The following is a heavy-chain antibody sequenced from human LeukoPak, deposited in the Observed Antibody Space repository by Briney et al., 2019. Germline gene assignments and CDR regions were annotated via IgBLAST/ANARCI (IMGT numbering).Heavy chain of an antibody. Sequence: SETLSLTXSISGGSISSSYWSWIRQPAGKGPEWIGRISTSGTTNYSPSLKGRLTMSIDTSKKQFSLNLRSVTAADTAMYYCARDMGGGWFDPWGQGALVTVSS. CDR3: ARDMGGGWFDP. D-gene: IGHD1-26*01. CDR2: ISTSGTT. V-gene: IGHV4-4*07. J-gene: IGHJ5*02. CDR1: GGSISSSY.